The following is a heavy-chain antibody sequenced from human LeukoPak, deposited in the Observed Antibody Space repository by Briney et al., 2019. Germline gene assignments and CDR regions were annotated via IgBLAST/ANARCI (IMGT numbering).Heavy chain of an antibody. V-gene: IGHV4-34*01. Sequence: SETLSLTCAVYGGSFSGYYWSWIRQPPGKGLEWIGEINHSGSTNYNPSLKSRVTISVDTSKNQFSLKLSSVTAADTAVYYCASSDSGGYYRHAFDIWGQGTMVTVSS. CDR2: INHSGST. CDR3: ASSDSGGYYRHAFDI. J-gene: IGHJ3*02. CDR1: GGSFSGYY. D-gene: IGHD3-22*01.